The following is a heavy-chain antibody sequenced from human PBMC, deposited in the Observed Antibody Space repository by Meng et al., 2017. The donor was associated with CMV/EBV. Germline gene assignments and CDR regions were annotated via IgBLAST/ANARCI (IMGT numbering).Heavy chain of an antibody. D-gene: IGHD2-2*01. CDR2: INHSGST. CDR3: ARGEWSRGQYQLQIARYYYYGMDV. CDR1: GGSISSSSYY. V-gene: IGHV4-39*07. Sequence: SETLSLTCTVSGGSISSSSYYWSWIRQPPGKGLEWIGEINHSGSTNYNPSLKSRVTISVDTSKNQFSLKLSSVTAADTAVYYCARGEWSRGQYQLQIARYYYYGMDVWGQGTTVTVSS. J-gene: IGHJ6*02.